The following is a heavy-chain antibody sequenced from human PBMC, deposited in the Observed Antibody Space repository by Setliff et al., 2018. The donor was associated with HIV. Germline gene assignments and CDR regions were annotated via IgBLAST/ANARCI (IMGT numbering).Heavy chain of an antibody. CDR1: GGTFSSYA. D-gene: IGHD3-9*01. J-gene: IGHJ6*02. CDR3: ASGILTGYGMDV. V-gene: IGHV1-69*01. Sequence: KVSCKASGGTFSSYAISWVRQAPGQGLEWMGGIIPIFGTANYAQKFQGRVTITADESTSTAYMELSSLRSEDTAVYYCASGILTGYGMDVWGQGTTVTVSS. CDR2: IIPIFGTA.